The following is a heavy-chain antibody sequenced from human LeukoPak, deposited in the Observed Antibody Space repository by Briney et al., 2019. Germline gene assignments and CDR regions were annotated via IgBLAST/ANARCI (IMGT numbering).Heavy chain of an antibody. CDR2: ITWSSESI. Sequence: PGGSLRLSCAASRFTLADYAMHWVRQPPGKGLEWVSSITWSSESIDYKDSVKGRFTISRDNAKNSLYLQMNSLRAEDTAVYYCARDPPGDSGYYYGMDVWGKGTTVTVSS. CDR1: RFTLADYA. CDR3: ARDPPGDSGYYYGMDV. V-gene: IGHV3-9*01. J-gene: IGHJ6*04. D-gene: IGHD2-21*02.